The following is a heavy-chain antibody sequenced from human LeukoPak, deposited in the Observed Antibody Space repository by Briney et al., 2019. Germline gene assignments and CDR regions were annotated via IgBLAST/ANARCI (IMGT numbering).Heavy chain of an antibody. CDR2: MHDSGIS. Sequence: SETLSLTCSVSGGSFSNYYWIWIRQPPGKGLECIGYMHDSGISDYNPSLKSRLTISLDASKSQFSLKLSSVTAADTAVYYCASMVRGAPYWYGMDVWGQGTTVTVSS. CDR1: GGSFSNYY. V-gene: IGHV4-59*01. CDR3: ASMVRGAPYWYGMDV. J-gene: IGHJ6*02. D-gene: IGHD3-10*01.